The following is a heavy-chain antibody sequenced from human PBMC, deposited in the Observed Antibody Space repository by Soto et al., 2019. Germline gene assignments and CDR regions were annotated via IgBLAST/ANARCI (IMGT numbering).Heavy chain of an antibody. CDR1: GFTFSSYA. CDR2: ISGSGGST. CDR3: AKGGCYSSGYYYGMDV. D-gene: IGHD6-19*01. J-gene: IGHJ6*02. V-gene: IGHV3-23*01. Sequence: GGSLRLSCAASGFTFSSYAMSWVHQAPGKGLEWVSAISGSGGSTYYADSVKGRFTISRDNSKNTLYLQMNSLRAEDTAVYYCAKGGCYSSGYYYGMDVLGQGTTVTVSS.